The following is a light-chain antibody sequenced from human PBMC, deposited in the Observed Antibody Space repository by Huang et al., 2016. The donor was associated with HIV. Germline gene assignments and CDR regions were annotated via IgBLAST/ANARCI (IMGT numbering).Light chain of an antibody. V-gene: IGKV3-20*01. CDR2: DTS. J-gene: IGKJ5*01. CDR1: HSVSSSS. CDR3: QHYGGSPIT. Sequence: ETVLTQSPGTLSLSPGERATLSCRASHSVSSSSLAWYQQTPGQAPRLLNYDTSRRATGIPDRFSGSGSGTDFTLTISRLEPKDFAVYFCQHYGGSPITFGQGTRLEIK.